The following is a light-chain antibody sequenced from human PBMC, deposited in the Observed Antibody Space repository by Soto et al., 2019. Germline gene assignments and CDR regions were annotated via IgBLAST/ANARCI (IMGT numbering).Light chain of an antibody. CDR1: SSDVGRYDF. CDR2: EVD. V-gene: IGLV2-8*01. J-gene: IGLJ2*01. Sequence: QSALTQPPSASGSPGQSVTISCTGTSSDVGRYDFVSWYQQYPGKVPKLLIYEVDKRPSGVPDRFSGSKSGDRASLTVSGLRPEDEAHYHCSAYAGGNIMIFGGGTK. CDR3: SAYAGGNIMI.